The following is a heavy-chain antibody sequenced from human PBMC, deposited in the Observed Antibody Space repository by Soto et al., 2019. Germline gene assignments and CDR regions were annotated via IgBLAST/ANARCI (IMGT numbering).Heavy chain of an antibody. CDR1: GFTFSSYA. J-gene: IGHJ5*02. D-gene: IGHD3-22*01. V-gene: IGHV3-64D*06. CDR3: VKDIGRYYYDSSGRGHWFDP. CDR2: ISSNGGST. Sequence: PGGSLRLSCSASGFTFSSYAMHWVRQAPGKGLEYVSAISSNGGSTYYADSVKGRFTISRDNSKNTLYLQMSSLRAEDTAVYYCVKDIGRYYYDSSGRGHWFDPWGQGTLVTVSS.